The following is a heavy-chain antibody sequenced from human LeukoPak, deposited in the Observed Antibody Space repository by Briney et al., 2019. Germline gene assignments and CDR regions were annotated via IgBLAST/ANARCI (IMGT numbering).Heavy chain of an antibody. CDR3: AKDRGYSYGSPFDY. V-gene: IGHV3-30-3*01. D-gene: IGHD5-18*01. CDR2: ISYDGSNK. CDR1: GFTFSSYA. Sequence: GRSLRLSCAASGFTFSSYAMHWVRQAPGKGLEWVAVISYDGSNKYYADSVKGRFTISRDNSKNTLYLQMNSLRAEDTAVYYCAKDRGYSYGSPFDYWGQGTLVTVSS. J-gene: IGHJ4*02.